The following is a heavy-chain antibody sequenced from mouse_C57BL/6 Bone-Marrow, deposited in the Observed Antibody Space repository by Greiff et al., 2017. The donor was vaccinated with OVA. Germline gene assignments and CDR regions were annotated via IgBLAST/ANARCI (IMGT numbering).Heavy chain of an antibody. D-gene: IGHD1-1*01. CDR3: ARDYGPWFAY. CDR2: IDPSDSYT. CDR1: GYTFTSYW. V-gene: IGHV1-59*01. Sequence: QVQLQQPGAELVRPGPSVKLSCKASGYTFTSYWMHWVKQRPGQGLEWIGVIDPSDSYTNYNQKFKGKATLTVDTSSSTAYMQLSSLTSEDSAVYYCARDYGPWFAYWGQGTLVTVSA. J-gene: IGHJ3*01.